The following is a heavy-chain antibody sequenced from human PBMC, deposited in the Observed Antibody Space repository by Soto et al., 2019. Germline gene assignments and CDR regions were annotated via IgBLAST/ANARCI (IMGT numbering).Heavy chain of an antibody. D-gene: IGHD1-1*01. CDR1: GYAFTTYG. J-gene: IGHJ4*02. Sequence: QVHLVQSGAEVKKPGASVKVSCKGSGYAFTTYGITWVRQAPGQGLEWVGWISANNGNTNYEQKLQGRVTVTRDTSTSTAYMERRSLRSDDTAVYYCARGRYGDYWGQGALVTVSS. CDR2: ISANNGNT. CDR3: ARGRYGDY. V-gene: IGHV1-18*01.